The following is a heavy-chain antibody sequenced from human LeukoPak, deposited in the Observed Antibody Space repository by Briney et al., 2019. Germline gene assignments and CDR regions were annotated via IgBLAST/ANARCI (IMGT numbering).Heavy chain of an antibody. Sequence: AGGSLRLSCAASGFTFSSYWMSWVSQAPGKGLEWVANIKEDGSEKYYVDSVTGRFTISRDNAKNSLNLQMNSLRAEDTAVYYCARYCSGGSCYDYWGQGTLVTVSS. CDR2: IKEDGSEK. D-gene: IGHD2-15*01. V-gene: IGHV3-7*01. CDR3: ARYCSGGSCYDY. CDR1: GFTFSSYW. J-gene: IGHJ4*02.